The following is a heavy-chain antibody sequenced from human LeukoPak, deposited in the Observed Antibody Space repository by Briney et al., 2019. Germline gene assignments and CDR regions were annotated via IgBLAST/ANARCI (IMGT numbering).Heavy chain of an antibody. CDR3: PTDPITMISPGFDY. Sequence: GGSLRLSCAASGFTFSNAWMSWVRQAPGKGLEWVGRIKSKTDGGTTDYAAPVKGRFTISRDDSKNTLYLQMNSLKTEDTAVYYCPTDPITMISPGFDYWGQGTLVTVSS. J-gene: IGHJ4*02. D-gene: IGHD3-22*01. V-gene: IGHV3-15*01. CDR1: GFTFSNAW. CDR2: IKSKTDGGTT.